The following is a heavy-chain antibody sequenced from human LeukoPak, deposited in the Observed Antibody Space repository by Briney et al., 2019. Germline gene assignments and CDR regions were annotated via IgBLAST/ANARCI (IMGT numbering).Heavy chain of an antibody. CDR3: ARAAAGHYYYYGMDV. D-gene: IGHD6-13*01. J-gene: IGHJ6*02. Sequence: SETLSLTCTVSRGSMTNYYWSWIRQPPGKGLEWIGYIHYSGTTNYNPSLKSRVTISVDTSKNQFSPKLSSVTAADTAVYYCARAAAGHYYYYGMDVWGQGTTVTVSS. CDR1: RGSMTNYY. CDR2: IHYSGTT. V-gene: IGHV4-59*12.